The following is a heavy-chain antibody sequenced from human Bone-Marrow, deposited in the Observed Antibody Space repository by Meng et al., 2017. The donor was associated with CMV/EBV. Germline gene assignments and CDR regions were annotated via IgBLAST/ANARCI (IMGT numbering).Heavy chain of an antibody. CDR2: INPSGGST. CDR3: ARVSDHTQLVDYYYYYGMDV. CDR1: GYTFTSYY. Sequence: ASVKVSCKASGYTFTSYYMHWVRQAPGQGLEWMGIINPSGGSTSYAQKFQGRVTMTRDTSISTAYMELSRLRSDDTAVYYCARVSDHTQLVDYYYYYGMDVWGQGTTVIVSS. V-gene: IGHV1-46*01. J-gene: IGHJ6*02. D-gene: IGHD6-6*01.